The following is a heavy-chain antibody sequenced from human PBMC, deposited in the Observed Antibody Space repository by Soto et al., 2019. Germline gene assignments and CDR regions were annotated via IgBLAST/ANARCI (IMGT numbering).Heavy chain of an antibody. D-gene: IGHD3-9*01. J-gene: IGHJ4*02. Sequence: ASVKVSCKASGYTFTTYGISWVRQAPGQVLEWVGWISAYNGEREYARKLQGRVTLTTDTSTSTAYMELRSLRYDDTAVYFCARDPVLRDFDWPRGFFDYWGQGTLVTVSS. CDR2: ISAYNGER. CDR1: GYTFTTYG. CDR3: ARDPVLRDFDWPRGFFDY. V-gene: IGHV1-18*01.